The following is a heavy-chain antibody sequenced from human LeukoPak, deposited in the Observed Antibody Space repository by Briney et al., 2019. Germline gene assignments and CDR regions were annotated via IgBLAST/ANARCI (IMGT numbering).Heavy chain of an antibody. Sequence: PSETLSLTCAVYGGSFSGYYWSWIRQPPGKGLEWIGEINHSGSTHYNPSLKSRVSISVDTSQKQFSLRLTSVTAADTAVYYCARGRYLTTSGGAAAGFLDYWGQGSVVTVST. J-gene: IGHJ4*02. D-gene: IGHD6-13*01. CDR3: ARGRYLTTSGGAAAGFLDY. V-gene: IGHV4-34*01. CDR2: INHSGST. CDR1: GGSFSGYY.